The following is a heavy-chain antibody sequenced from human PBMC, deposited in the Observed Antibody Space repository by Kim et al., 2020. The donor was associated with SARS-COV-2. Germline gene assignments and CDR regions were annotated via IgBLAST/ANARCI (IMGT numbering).Heavy chain of an antibody. V-gene: IGHV1-69*04. CDR2: IISILGIA. CDR1: GGTFSSYA. Sequence: SVKVSCKASGGTFSSYAISWVRQAPGQGLEWMGRIISILGIANYAQKFQGRVTITADKSTSTAYMELSSLRSEDTAVYYCASIIVDTAMAWYGMDVWGQGTPVTVSS. CDR3: ASIIVDTAMAWYGMDV. D-gene: IGHD5-18*01. J-gene: IGHJ6*01.